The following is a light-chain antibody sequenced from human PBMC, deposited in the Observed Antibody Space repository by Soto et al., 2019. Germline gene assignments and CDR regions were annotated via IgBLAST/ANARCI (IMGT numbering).Light chain of an antibody. CDR2: EAS. Sequence: DIPLTQSPSSLSASVGDRVTITCQASQDIKNYLIWYQQKAGEAPNLLIYEASTLGTGVSSRFSGSGSGTEFSLTITNLQPEDIATYYCQHYDSVPCTFGQGTRLEIK. CDR1: QDIKNY. J-gene: IGKJ2*02. CDR3: QHYDSVPCT. V-gene: IGKV1-33*01.